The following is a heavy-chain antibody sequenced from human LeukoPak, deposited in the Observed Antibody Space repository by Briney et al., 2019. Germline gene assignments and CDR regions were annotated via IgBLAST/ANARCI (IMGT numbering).Heavy chain of an antibody. Sequence: SVKLSXKASGGTFSSYAINWVRQAPGQGLEWIGAIITIFGTANYAQTFHGRVTITTDESTSTAYMELSSLRSEDTAVYYCARGNGRITIFGEWLLVAFDIWGQGTMVTVSS. CDR1: GGTFSSYA. J-gene: IGHJ3*02. CDR2: IITIFGTA. CDR3: ARGNGRITIFGEWLLVAFDI. V-gene: IGHV1-69*05. D-gene: IGHD3-3*01.